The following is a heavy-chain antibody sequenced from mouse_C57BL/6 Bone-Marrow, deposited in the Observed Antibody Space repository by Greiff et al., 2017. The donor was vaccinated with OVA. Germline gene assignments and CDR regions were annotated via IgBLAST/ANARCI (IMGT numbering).Heavy chain of an antibody. CDR1: GYTFTSYW. CDR3: ARSGLFAY. Sequence: QVQLQQPGAELVRPGTSVKLSCKASGYTFTSYWMHWVKQRPGQGLEWIGVIDPSDSYTNYNQKFKGKATLTVDTSSSTAYMQRSSLTSEDAAVYYGARSGLFAYWGQGTLVTVSA. J-gene: IGHJ3*01. V-gene: IGHV1-59*01. CDR2: IDPSDSYT.